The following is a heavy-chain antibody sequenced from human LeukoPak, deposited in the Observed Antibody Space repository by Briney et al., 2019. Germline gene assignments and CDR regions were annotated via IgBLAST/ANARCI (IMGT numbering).Heavy chain of an antibody. Sequence: GRSLRLSCAASGFTFSSYTMHWVRQAPGKGLEWVAVVSHNGPDKYYADSVKGRFTISRDNSKNTLYLQMSSLRADDTAVYYCARDDYWGQGTLVPVSS. CDR1: GFTFSSYT. J-gene: IGHJ4*02. CDR3: ARDDY. CDR2: VSHNGPDK. V-gene: IGHV3-30-3*01.